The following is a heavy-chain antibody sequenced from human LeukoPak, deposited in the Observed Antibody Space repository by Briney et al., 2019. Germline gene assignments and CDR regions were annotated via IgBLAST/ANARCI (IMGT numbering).Heavy chain of an antibody. Sequence: GGSLRLSCAASGFTFSSYSMNWVRQAPGKGLEWVSSISSSSSYIYYADSVKGRFTISRDNAKNSLYLQMNSLRAEDTAVYYCASSQRGDYADYYYYYGMDVWGQGTTVTVSS. J-gene: IGHJ6*02. CDR1: GFTFSSYS. CDR2: ISSSSSYI. CDR3: ASSQRGDYADYYYYYGMDV. V-gene: IGHV3-21*01. D-gene: IGHD4-17*01.